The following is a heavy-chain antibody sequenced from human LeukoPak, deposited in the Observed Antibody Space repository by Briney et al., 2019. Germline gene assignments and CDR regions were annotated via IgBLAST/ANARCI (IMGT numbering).Heavy chain of an antibody. J-gene: IGHJ6*03. D-gene: IGHD6-13*01. CDR3: AKNGVAAAGANYYYYYYMDV. V-gene: IGHV3-33*06. CDR2: IWYDGSNK. CDR1: GFTFSSYG. Sequence: GGSLRLSCAASGFTFSSYGMHWVRQAPGKGLEWVAVIWYDGSNKYYADSVKGRFTISRDNSKNTLYLQMSSLRAEDTAVYYCAKNGVAAAGANYYYYYYMDVWGKGTTVTVSS.